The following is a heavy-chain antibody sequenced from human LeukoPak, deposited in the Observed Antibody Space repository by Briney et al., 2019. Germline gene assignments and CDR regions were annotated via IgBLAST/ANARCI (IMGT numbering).Heavy chain of an antibody. CDR1: GFTFSSYG. CDR2: ISYDGSNK. CDR3: AKDLSGPFDY. D-gene: IGHD5-12*01. J-gene: IGHJ4*02. Sequence: GGSLRLSCAASGFTFSSYGMHWVRQAPGKGLEWVAVISYDGSNKYYADSVKGRFTISRDNSKNTLYLQMNSLRAEDTAVYYCAKDLSGPFDYWGQGTLVTVSS. V-gene: IGHV3-30*18.